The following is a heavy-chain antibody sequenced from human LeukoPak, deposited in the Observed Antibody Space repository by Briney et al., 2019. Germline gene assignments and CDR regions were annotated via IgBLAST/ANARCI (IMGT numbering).Heavy chain of an antibody. Sequence: GGSLRLSCAGSDFSFITYAMTWVRQAPGKGLEWVSAISGSGGSTYYADSVKGRFTISRDNSKNTLYLQMNSLRAEDTAVYYCAKDIYGGNSARWFDPWGQGTLVTVSS. D-gene: IGHD4-23*01. J-gene: IGHJ5*02. V-gene: IGHV3-23*01. CDR3: AKDIYGGNSARWFDP. CDR2: ISGSGGST. CDR1: DFSFITYA.